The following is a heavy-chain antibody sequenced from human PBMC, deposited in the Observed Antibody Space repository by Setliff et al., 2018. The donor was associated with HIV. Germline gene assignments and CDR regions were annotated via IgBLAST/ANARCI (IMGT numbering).Heavy chain of an antibody. V-gene: IGHV3-21*01. Sequence: GSLRLSCAASGFTFSSYSMNWARQAPGKGLEWVSSISSGSSYIYYAESVKGRFTISRDNAKNSLYLQMNSLRAEDTAVYYCARAGVYYDSSGYCIDYWGQGTLVTVSS. J-gene: IGHJ4*02. CDR2: ISSGSSYI. CDR3: ARAGVYYDSSGYCIDY. CDR1: GFTFSSYS. D-gene: IGHD3-22*01.